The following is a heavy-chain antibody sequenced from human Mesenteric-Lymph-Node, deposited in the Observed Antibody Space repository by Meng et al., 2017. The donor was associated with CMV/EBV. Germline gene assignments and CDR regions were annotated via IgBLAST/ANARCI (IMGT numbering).Heavy chain of an antibody. CDR3: ARDLGLAGPYYFDH. CDR2: ISYDGSNK. Sequence: GESLKISCAASGFTFSSYAMHWVRQAPGKGLEWVAVISYDGSNKYYADSVKGRFTISRDNFRNTLFLAMDSLRSEDTAVYFCARDLGLAGPYYFDHWGQGTLVTVSS. J-gene: IGHJ4*02. D-gene: IGHD6-19*01. V-gene: IGHV3-30*04. CDR1: GFTFSSYA.